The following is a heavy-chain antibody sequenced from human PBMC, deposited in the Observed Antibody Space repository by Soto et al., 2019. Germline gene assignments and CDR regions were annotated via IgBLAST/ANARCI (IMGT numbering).Heavy chain of an antibody. CDR1: GYTFTSYG. J-gene: IGHJ6*01. V-gene: IGHV1-18*03. CDR3: ARDGGAVAGIGI. D-gene: IGHD6-19*01. Sequence: QVQLVQSGAEVQKPGASVKVSCKASGYTFTSYGISWERQAPRQGLEWMGWISAYNGNTNYAQKLQGRVTMTTDTSTSAAYMELRRRGTDDMAVYYGARDGGAVAGIGIWGQGATVIVAS. CDR2: ISAYNGNT.